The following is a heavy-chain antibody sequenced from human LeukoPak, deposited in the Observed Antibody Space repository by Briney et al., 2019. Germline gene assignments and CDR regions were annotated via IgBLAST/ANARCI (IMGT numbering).Heavy chain of an antibody. CDR3: ARRYFDWLFDS. D-gene: IGHD3-9*01. J-gene: IGHJ4*02. CDR1: GGSISNYY. CDR2: IYYSGST. V-gene: IGHV4-59*01. Sequence: PSETLSLTCTVSGGSISNYYWSWIRQPPGKGLEWIGYIYYSGSTSYNPSLKSRVTISVDTSKNQFSLKLSSVTAADTAVYYCARRYFDWLFDSWGQGTLVTVSS.